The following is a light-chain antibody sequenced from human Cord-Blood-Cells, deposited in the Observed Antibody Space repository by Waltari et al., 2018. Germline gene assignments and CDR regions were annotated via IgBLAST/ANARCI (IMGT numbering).Light chain of an antibody. Sequence: DIQMTQSPSSLSASVGDRFTITCQAIQDISNYLNWYQQKPGKAPKLLIYDASNLETGVPSRFSGSGSGTDFTFTISSLQPEDIATYYCQQYDNLPLTFGGGTKVEIK. CDR2: DAS. CDR3: QQYDNLPLT. V-gene: IGKV1-33*01. CDR1: QDISNY. J-gene: IGKJ4*01.